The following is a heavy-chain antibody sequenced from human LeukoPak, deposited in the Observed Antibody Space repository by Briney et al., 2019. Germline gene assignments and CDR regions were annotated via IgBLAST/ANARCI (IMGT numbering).Heavy chain of an antibody. V-gene: IGHV2-70*11. CDR2: IDWDDDK. Sequence: SGPTLVNPTQTLTLTCTFSGFSLSTSGMCVSWIRQPPGKALEWLARIDWDDDKYYSTSLKTRLTISKDTSKNQVVLTMTNRDPVDTATYYGARTPYGRKTEPLDYWGQGTLVTVSS. D-gene: IGHD4-17*01. CDR1: GFSLSTSGMC. CDR3: ARTPYGRKTEPLDY. J-gene: IGHJ4*02.